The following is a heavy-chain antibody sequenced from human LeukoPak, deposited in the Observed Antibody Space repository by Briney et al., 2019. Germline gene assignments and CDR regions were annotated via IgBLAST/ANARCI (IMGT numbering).Heavy chain of an antibody. J-gene: IGHJ4*02. V-gene: IGHV4-61*02. CDR3: ARWRMRVGAIDY. CDR1: GGSISSGSYY. CDR2: IYTSGST. D-gene: IGHD1-26*01. Sequence: SETLSLTCTVSGGSISSGSYYCSWIRQPAGKGLEWIGRIYTSGSTNYNPSLKSRVTISVDTSKNQFSLKLSSVTAADTAVYYCARWRMRVGAIDYWGQGTLVTVSS.